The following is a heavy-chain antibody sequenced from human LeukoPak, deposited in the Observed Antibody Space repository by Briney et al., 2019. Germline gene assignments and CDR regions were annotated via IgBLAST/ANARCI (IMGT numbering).Heavy chain of an antibody. CDR2: VYYTGST. D-gene: IGHD1-7*01. CDR3: ARARGSELVKNYYYGMDV. CDR1: GGSVSSHS. Sequence: KPSETLSLPRRVSGGSVSSHSWSWVRQSPGKGLEWVGYVYYTGSTNYNPSLKSRVTMFEDKSKNQFSLRLYSVTVADTAVYYCARARGSELVKNYYYGMDVWGQGTTVTVSS. V-gene: IGHV4-59*08. J-gene: IGHJ6*02.